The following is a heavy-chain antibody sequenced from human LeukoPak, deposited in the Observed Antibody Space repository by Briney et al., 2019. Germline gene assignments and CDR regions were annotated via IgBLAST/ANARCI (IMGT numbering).Heavy chain of an antibody. Sequence: SETLSLTCTVSGGSISSSSYYWGWIRQPPGKGLEWIGRIYTSGSTSYNPSLKSRVTMSVDTSKNQFSLKLTSMTAADTAVYYCARMVRGLTYWYFDLWGRGTLVTVSS. V-gene: IGHV4-39*07. CDR1: GGSISSSSYY. J-gene: IGHJ2*01. CDR3: ARMVRGLTYWYFDL. CDR2: IYTSGST. D-gene: IGHD3-10*01.